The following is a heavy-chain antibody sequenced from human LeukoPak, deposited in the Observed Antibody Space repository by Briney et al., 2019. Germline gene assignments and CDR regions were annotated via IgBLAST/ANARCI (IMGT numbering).Heavy chain of an antibody. V-gene: IGHV4-59*11. D-gene: IGHD3-22*01. Sequence: SETLSLTCTVSGGSISSHDWGWIRQPPGKGLEWIGYIYDSGSTTYNPSLKSRVTILVDTSKDQVSLKLSSVTAADTAVYYCARGRRGRYHDIGRYNYFDYWGQGTLVSVSS. CDR1: GGSISSHD. CDR3: ARGRRGRYHDIGRYNYFDY. J-gene: IGHJ4*02. CDR2: IYDSGST.